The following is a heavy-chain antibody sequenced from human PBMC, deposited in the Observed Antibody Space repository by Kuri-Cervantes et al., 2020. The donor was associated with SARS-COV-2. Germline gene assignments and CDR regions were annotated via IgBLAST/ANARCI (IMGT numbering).Heavy chain of an antibody. J-gene: IGHJ4*02. CDR2: ISGSGGTT. CDR3: AKETGAAGSSWMSYFDN. CDR1: RFRFSSYD. D-gene: IGHD6-13*01. Sequence: GGSLRLSCAASRFRFSSYDMAWVRQAPGKGLEWVSGISGSGGTTYYADSVKGRFTISRDNSKNTLYLQVNSVRAEDTAVYYCAKETGAAGSSWMSYFDNWGLGTQVTVSS. V-gene: IGHV3-23*01.